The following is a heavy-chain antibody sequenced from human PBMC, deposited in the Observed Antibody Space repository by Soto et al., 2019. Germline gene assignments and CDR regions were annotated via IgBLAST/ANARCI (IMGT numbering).Heavy chain of an antibody. J-gene: IGHJ3*02. Sequence: PGGSLRLSCAASGFTFSSYSMNWVRQAPGKGLEWVSYISSSSSTIYYADSVKGRFTISRDNAKNSLYLQMNSLRAEDTAVYYCVREIIPRWLVVVAATFSAGRNAFDIWGQGTMVTVSS. CDR2: ISSSSSTI. CDR1: GFTFSSYS. CDR3: VREIIPRWLVVVAATFSAGRNAFDI. V-gene: IGHV3-48*01. D-gene: IGHD2-15*01.